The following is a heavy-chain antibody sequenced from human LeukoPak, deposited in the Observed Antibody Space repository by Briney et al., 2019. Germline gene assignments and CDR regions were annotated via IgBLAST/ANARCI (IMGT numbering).Heavy chain of an antibody. CDR3: ARGRLNSSSWYWFDP. Sequence: PSETLSLTCTVSGGSISSSSYYWGWIRQPPGKGLEWIGSIYYSGSTYYNPSLKSRVTISVDTSKNQFSLKLSSVTAADTAVYYCARGRLNSSSWYWFDPWGQGTLVTVSS. J-gene: IGHJ5*02. V-gene: IGHV4-39*07. CDR1: GGSISSSSYY. CDR2: IYYSGST. D-gene: IGHD6-13*01.